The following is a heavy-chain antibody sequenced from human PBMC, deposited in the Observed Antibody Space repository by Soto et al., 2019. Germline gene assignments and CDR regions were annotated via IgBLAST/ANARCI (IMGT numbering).Heavy chain of an antibody. Sequence: PSETLSLTCAVYGGSFSGYYWSCIRQPPGKGLEWIGEINHSGSTNYNPSLKSRVTISVDTPKNQFSLKLSSVTAADTAVYYCASREPGTSVDYWGQGTVVTVSS. CDR1: GGSFSGYY. J-gene: IGHJ4*02. V-gene: IGHV4-34*01. D-gene: IGHD1-7*01. CDR3: ASREPGTSVDY. CDR2: INHSGST.